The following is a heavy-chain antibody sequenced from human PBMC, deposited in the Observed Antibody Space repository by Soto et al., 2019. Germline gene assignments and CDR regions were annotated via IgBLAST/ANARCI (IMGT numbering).Heavy chain of an antibody. Sequence: ASVKVSCKASGYTFTSYAMHWVRQAPGQRLEWMGWINAGNGNTKYSQKFQGRVTITRDTSASTAYMELSSLRSEDTAVYYCARGGHSNSAFYDYIWGRPLGSDAFDIWGQGTMVTVSS. CDR1: GYTFTSYA. V-gene: IGHV1-3*01. CDR2: INAGNGNT. D-gene: IGHD3-16*01. J-gene: IGHJ3*02. CDR3: ARGGHSNSAFYDYIWGRPLGSDAFDI.